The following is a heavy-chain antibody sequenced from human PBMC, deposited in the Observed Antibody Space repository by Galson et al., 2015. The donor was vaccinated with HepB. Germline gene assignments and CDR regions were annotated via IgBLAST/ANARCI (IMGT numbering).Heavy chain of an antibody. J-gene: IGHJ4*02. Sequence: SLRLSCAASGFTFDDYAMHWVRQAPGKGLEWVSGISWSSGSIGYADSVKGRFTISRDNAKNTLYLQMNTLRAEDTAVYHCARATGWTSNSYYFDYWGQGTLVTVSS. CDR3: ARATGWTSNSYYFDY. CDR2: ISWSSGSI. D-gene: IGHD6-19*01. CDR1: GFTFDDYA. V-gene: IGHV3-9*01.